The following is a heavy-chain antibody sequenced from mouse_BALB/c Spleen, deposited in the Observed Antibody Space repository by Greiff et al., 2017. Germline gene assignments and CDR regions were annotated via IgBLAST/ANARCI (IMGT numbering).Heavy chain of an antibody. CDR3: ARDRNYDGYYYAMDY. V-gene: IGHV5-6-3*01. J-gene: IGHJ4*01. Sequence: EVQVVESGGGLVQPGGSLKLSCAASGFTFSSYGMSWVRQTPDKRLELVATINSNGGSTYYPDSVKGRFTISRDNAKNTLYLQMSSLKSEDTAMYYCARDRNYDGYYYAMDYWGQGTSVTVSS. CDR1: GFTFSSYG. CDR2: INSNGGST. D-gene: IGHD2-4*01.